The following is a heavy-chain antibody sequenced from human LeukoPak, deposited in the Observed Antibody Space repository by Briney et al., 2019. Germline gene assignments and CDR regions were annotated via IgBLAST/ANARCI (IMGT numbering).Heavy chain of an antibody. V-gene: IGHV4-59*05. D-gene: IGHD1-26*01. CDR2: MFYRGSS. Sequence: PSETLSLTCTVSGGSISSYYWSWIRQPPGKGLEWIGSMFYRGSSYYNPSLKSRATISVDTSKNQFSLKLSSVTAADTAVYHCARDSGSRIFDYWGQGTLVTVSS. CDR3: ARDSGSRIFDY. J-gene: IGHJ4*02. CDR1: GGSISSYY.